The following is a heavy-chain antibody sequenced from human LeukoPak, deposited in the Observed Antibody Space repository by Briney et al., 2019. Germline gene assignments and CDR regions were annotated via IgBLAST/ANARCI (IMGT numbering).Heavy chain of an antibody. J-gene: IGHJ4*02. CDR1: GGSVSSGGY. Sequence: ASETLSLTCSVSGGSVSSGGYWSWIRQPPGEGLEWIGWENYYNVSLRSRVTISVDRSKNQFSLKLISVTAADTAVYFCARTAIEPNVGMGYFDYWGQGTLVTVSS. CDR2: EN. D-gene: IGHD7-27*01. CDR3: ARTAIEPNVGMGYFDY. V-gene: IGHV4-30-2*01.